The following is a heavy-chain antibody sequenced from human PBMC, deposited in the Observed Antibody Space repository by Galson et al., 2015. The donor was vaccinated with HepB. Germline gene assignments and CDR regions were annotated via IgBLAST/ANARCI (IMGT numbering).Heavy chain of an antibody. D-gene: IGHD3-10*01. Sequence: SVKVSCKASGYTFNTYGITYVRQAPGQGLEWVGWINPDNGNTTYAQKLQGRVTMTTDTSTSTAYMELRNLRSDDTAVYYWARGPWFGELTGILDLQHWGQGTLVTVSS. CDR2: INPDNGNT. CDR1: GYTFNTYG. CDR3: ARGPWFGELTGILDLQH. V-gene: IGHV1-18*04. J-gene: IGHJ1*01.